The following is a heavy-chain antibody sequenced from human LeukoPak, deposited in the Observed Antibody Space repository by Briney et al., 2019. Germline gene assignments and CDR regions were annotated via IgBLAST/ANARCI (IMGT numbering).Heavy chain of an antibody. Sequence: PGGSLRLSCAASGFTFSSYWMSWVRQAPGKGLEWVANIKQDGSEKYYVDSVKGRFTISRDNAKNSLYLQMNSLRAEDTAVYYCARDQVVPAAHHVWDYGMDVWGQGTTATVSS. CDR3: ARDQVVPAAHHVWDYGMDV. CDR1: GFTFSSYW. CDR2: IKQDGSEK. V-gene: IGHV3-7*01. D-gene: IGHD2-2*01. J-gene: IGHJ6*02.